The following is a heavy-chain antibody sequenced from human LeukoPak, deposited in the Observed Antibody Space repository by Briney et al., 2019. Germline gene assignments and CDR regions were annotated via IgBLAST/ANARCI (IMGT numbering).Heavy chain of an antibody. CDR2: IWYDGSNK. CDR3: ARGNVVAAAGDY. J-gene: IGHJ4*02. D-gene: IGHD6-13*01. CDR1: GFTFSSYG. V-gene: IGHV3-33*01. Sequence: GGSLRLSCAASGFTFSSYGMHWVRQAPGKGLEWVAVIWYDGSNKYHADSVKGRFTISRDNSKNTLYLQMNSLRAEDTAVYYCARGNVVAAAGDYWGQGTLVTVSS.